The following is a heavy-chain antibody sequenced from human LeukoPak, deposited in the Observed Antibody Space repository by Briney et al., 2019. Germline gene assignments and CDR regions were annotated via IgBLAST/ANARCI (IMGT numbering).Heavy chain of an antibody. CDR2: IFYGGRT. D-gene: IGHD5-18*01. V-gene: IGHV4-39*01. CDR3: ASPLVGTARIN. J-gene: IGHJ4*02. Sequence: SETLSLTCTVSGDSMSSSTHCWAWIRQPPGKGLEWIGSIFYGGRTYYNPSLKSRVTISTDTSKNQFSLALTSVTAADTAVYYCASPLVGTARINWGQGTLVTVSS. CDR1: GDSMSSSTHC.